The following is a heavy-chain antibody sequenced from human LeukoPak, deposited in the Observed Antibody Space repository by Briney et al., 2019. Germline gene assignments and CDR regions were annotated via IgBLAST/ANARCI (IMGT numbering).Heavy chain of an antibody. Sequence: ASVKVSCKASGGTFSSYAISWVRQAPGQGLEWMGRIIPILGIANYAQKLQGRVTITADKSTSTAYMELSSLRSEDTAVYYCARESVTTAYYYYYYGMDVWGQGTTVTVSS. CDR3: ARESVTTAYYYYYYGMDV. CDR1: GGTFSSYA. D-gene: IGHD4-11*01. CDR2: IIPILGIA. V-gene: IGHV1-69*04. J-gene: IGHJ6*02.